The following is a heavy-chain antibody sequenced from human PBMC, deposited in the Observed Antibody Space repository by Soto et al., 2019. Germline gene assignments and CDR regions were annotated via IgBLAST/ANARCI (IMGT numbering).Heavy chain of an antibody. CDR3: AREGQSSGWHNWFDP. D-gene: IGHD6-19*01. CDR2: IWYDGSNK. J-gene: IGHJ5*02. Sequence: PGGSLRLSCAASGFTFSSYGMHWVRQAPGKGLEWVAVIWYDGSNKYYADSVKGRFTISRDNSKNTLYLQMNSLRAEDTAVYYCAREGQSSGWHNWFDPWGQGTLVTVSS. CDR1: GFTFSSYG. V-gene: IGHV3-33*01.